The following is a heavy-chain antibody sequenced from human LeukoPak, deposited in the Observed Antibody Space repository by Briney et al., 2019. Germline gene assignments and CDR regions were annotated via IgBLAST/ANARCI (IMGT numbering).Heavy chain of an antibody. D-gene: IGHD2-15*01. V-gene: IGHV3-74*01. J-gene: IGHJ3*01. CDR2: ISHDGSST. CDR1: GFTFTNNW. CDR3: ARVSGGAFDV. Sequence: PGGSLRLSCAASGFTFTNNWMHWVRQAPMRGLVWVSRISHDGSSTNYADSVKGRFTISRDNTKNTLYLQMNSLRADDTAVYYCARVSGGAFDVWGQGTLVTVSS.